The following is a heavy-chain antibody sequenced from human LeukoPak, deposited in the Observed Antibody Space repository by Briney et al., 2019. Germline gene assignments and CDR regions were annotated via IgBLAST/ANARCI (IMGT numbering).Heavy chain of an antibody. Sequence: PGGSLRLSCAASGSTFSSYAMHWVRQAPGKGLEWVAVISYDGSNKYYADSVKGRFTISRDNSKNTLYLQMNSLRAEDTAVYYCASGLRCSSTSCYYFDYWGQGTLVTVSS. J-gene: IGHJ4*02. CDR2: ISYDGSNK. V-gene: IGHV3-30-3*01. CDR3: ASGLRCSSTSCYYFDY. D-gene: IGHD2-2*01. CDR1: GSTFSSYA.